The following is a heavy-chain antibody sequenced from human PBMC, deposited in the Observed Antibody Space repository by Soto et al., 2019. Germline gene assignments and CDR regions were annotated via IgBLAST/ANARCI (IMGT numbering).Heavy chain of an antibody. CDR1: GGSISSFTYY. CDR3: ARRERYYGSPGWFDP. V-gene: IGHV4-39*01. CDR2: AYYNENT. Sequence: ETLSLTCSVSGGSISSFTYYWGWIRQPPGKGLEWIGTAYYNENTYYNPSLKSRVTITVDTAKNQFSLNLRSVTAADTAMYFCARRERYYGSPGWFDPWGPGTLVTVSS. D-gene: IGHD3-10*01. J-gene: IGHJ5*02.